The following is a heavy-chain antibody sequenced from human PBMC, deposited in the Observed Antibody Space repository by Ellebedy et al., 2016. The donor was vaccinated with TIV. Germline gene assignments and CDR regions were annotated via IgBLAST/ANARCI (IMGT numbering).Heavy chain of an antibody. V-gene: IGHV1-69*13. CDR2: IIPMFGTT. CDR1: GGTFSNYA. Sequence: SVKVSCXASGGTFSNYAISWVRQAPGQGVEWMGGIIPMFGTTNYAQRFQGRVTFTADESTSTAYMELTSLRSEDTAVYYCARVDGGNSYFYGMDVWGQGTTVTVSS. J-gene: IGHJ6*02. CDR3: ARVDGGNSYFYGMDV. D-gene: IGHD4-23*01.